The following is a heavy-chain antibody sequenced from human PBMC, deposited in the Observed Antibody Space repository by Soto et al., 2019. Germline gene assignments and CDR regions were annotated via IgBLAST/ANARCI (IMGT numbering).Heavy chain of an antibody. CDR1: GFTFSSYA. J-gene: IGHJ6*02. D-gene: IGHD2-15*01. CDR3: ASIGRVRGSLQPWHPMDV. Sequence: QVQLVESGGGVVQPGRSLRLSCAASGFTFSSYAMHWVRQAPGKGLEWVAVISYDGSNKYYADSVKGRFTISRDNSKNTLYLQMNSLRAEDTAVSYCASIGRVRGSLQPWHPMDVWGQGTTVTVSS. CDR2: ISYDGSNK. V-gene: IGHV3-30-3*01.